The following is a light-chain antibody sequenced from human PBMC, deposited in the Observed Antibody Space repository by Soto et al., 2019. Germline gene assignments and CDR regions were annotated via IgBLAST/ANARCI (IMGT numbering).Light chain of an antibody. V-gene: IGLV1-44*01. CDR2: RTF. J-gene: IGLJ1*01. CDR1: ASNIGSKT. CDR3: AAWDDTLDEYV. Sequence: QSALTQPPSASRTPGQRVTISCSGSASNIGSKTVDWYQHLPGTAPKLLIHRTFQRPSGVPARFSGSKSDTSASLAISGLQSEDEADYYCAAWDDTLDEYVFGTGTKVTVL.